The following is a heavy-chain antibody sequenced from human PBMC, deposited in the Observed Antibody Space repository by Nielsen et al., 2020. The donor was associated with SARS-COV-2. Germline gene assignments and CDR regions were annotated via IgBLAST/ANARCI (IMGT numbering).Heavy chain of an antibody. V-gene: IGHV3-53*01. J-gene: IGHJ4*02. CDR1: GFTVSSNY. CDR2: IYSGGST. CDR3: AKAPDY. Sequence: GESLKISCAASGFTVSSNYMSWVRQAPGKGLEWVSVIYSGGSTYYADSVKGRFTISRDNSKNTLYLQMNSLRAEDTAVYYCAKAPDYWGQGTLVTVSS.